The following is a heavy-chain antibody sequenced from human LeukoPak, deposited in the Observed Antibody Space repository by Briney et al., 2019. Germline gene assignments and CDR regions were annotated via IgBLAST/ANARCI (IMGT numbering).Heavy chain of an antibody. CDR2: INHSGST. J-gene: IGHJ4*02. Sequence: SETLSLTCAVYGGSFSGYYWSWIRQPPGKGLEWIGEINHSGSTNYNPSLKSRVTMSLDTSKNQISLKLNSVTAADTAVYFCARGAAGTGAADYWGQGTLVTVSS. CDR3: ARGAAGTGAADY. D-gene: IGHD6-13*01. CDR1: GGSFSGYY. V-gene: IGHV4-34*01.